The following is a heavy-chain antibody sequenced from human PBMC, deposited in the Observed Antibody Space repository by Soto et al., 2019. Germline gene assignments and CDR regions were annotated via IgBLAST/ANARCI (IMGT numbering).Heavy chain of an antibody. V-gene: IGHV1-24*01. Sequence: ASVKVSCKVSGYTLTELSMHWVRQAPGKGLEWMGGFDPEDGETIYAQKFQGRVTMTEDTSTDTAYMELSSLRSEDTAVYYCATVNYCSSTSCYSYYYYGMDVWGQGTKVTVSS. CDR3: ATVNYCSSTSCYSYYYYGMDV. CDR1: GYTLTELS. D-gene: IGHD2-2*02. CDR2: FDPEDGET. J-gene: IGHJ6*02.